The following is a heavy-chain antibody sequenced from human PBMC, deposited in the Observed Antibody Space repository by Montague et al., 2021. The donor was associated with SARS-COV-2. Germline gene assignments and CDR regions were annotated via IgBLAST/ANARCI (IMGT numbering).Heavy chain of an antibody. CDR1: GGSISSYY. D-gene: IGHD3-22*01. CDR3: ARGALFYDSSGYYSDAFDV. Sequence: SETLSLTCTVSGGSISSYYWNWIRQSAGKGLEWIGGIYTSGSTNYDPSLKSRVTMSVDTSKNQFSLKLSSVTAADTAVYYCARGALFYDSSGYYSDAFDVWGQGTMVTVSS. J-gene: IGHJ3*01. CDR2: IYTSGST. V-gene: IGHV4-4*07.